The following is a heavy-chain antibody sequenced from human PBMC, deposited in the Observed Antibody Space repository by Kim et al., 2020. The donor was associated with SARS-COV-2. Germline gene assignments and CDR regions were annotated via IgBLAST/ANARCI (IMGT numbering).Heavy chain of an antibody. Sequence: ASVKVSCKASGYTFTSYGINWVRQAPGQGPDWMGWISAYNGNKYYAQKFQGRVTVTTDISTSTAYMELRSLRSDDTAVYYCARDDYGDSAQVDYWGQGTLVTDSS. J-gene: IGHJ4*02. CDR2: ISAYNGNK. CDR1: GYTFTSYG. V-gene: IGHV1-18*01. D-gene: IGHD4-17*01. CDR3: ARDDYGDSAQVDY.